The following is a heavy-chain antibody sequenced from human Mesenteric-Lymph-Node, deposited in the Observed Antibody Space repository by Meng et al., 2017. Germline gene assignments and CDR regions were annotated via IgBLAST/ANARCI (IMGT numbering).Heavy chain of an antibody. CDR1: GGSFIGYS. J-gene: IGHJ5*02. CDR2: INHSGGT. CDR3: ASGGGLPAAMFGFDP. Sequence: GQLSQLVEGLFKASELLSLTWVVYGGSFIGYSWSWIRQPPGKGLEWIGEINHSGGTNYNPSLKSRVVISVDRSKNQFSLNLSSVTAADTAVYYCASGGGLPAAMFGFDPWGQGTLVTVSS. V-gene: IGHV4-34*01. D-gene: IGHD2-2*01.